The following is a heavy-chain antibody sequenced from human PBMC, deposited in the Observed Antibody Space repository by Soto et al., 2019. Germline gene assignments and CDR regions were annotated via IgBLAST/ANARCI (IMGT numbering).Heavy chain of an antibody. J-gene: IGHJ4*02. Sequence: QGQLVQSGAEVKKPGASVKVSCKASGYTFTSYEMHWVRQAPGQGLEWMGIINPGSGSTTYAQKFQGGVTLTSDTSTSTVYMELSSLRIEDTAVYYCSRKGGLDYWGQGTLVIVSS. CDR1: GYTFTSYE. D-gene: IGHD3-16*01. CDR3: SRKGGLDY. V-gene: IGHV1-46*03. CDR2: INPGSGST.